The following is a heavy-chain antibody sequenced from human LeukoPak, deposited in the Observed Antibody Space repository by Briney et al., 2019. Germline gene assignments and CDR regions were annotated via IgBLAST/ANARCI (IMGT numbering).Heavy chain of an antibody. V-gene: IGHV3-7*01. CDR1: GFTFSSFA. Sequence: GGSLRLSCAASGFTFSSFAMSWVRQAPGKGLEWVANIKQDGSEKYYVDSVKGRFTISRDNAKNSLYLQMNSLRAEDTAVYYCAPGGVAGDYWGQGTLVTVSS. D-gene: IGHD6-19*01. J-gene: IGHJ4*02. CDR2: IKQDGSEK. CDR3: APGGVAGDY.